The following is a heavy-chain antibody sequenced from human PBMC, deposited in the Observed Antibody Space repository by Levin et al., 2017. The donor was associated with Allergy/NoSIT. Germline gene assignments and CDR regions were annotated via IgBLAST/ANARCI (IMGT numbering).Heavy chain of an antibody. Sequence: SGGSLRLSCAASGFTFNSYAMHWVRQAPGKGLEWVAVISYDGSNKYYADSVKGRFTISRDNSKNTLFLQMNSLTTEDTAVYYCARGRYYYDSSGYLDFWGQGTLVTVSS. CDR1: GFTFNSYA. CDR2: ISYDGSNK. V-gene: IGHV3-30*04. J-gene: IGHJ4*02. D-gene: IGHD3-22*01. CDR3: ARGRYYYDSSGYLDF.